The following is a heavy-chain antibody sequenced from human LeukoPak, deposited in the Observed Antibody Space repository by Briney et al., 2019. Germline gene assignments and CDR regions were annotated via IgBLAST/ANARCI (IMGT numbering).Heavy chain of an antibody. D-gene: IGHD3-22*01. CDR3: TTDYYYMKGFDP. J-gene: IGHJ5*02. CDR2: VKSKIDGGTI. V-gene: IGHV3-15*01. Sequence: NTGGSLRLSCTASRFSGFVFSNAWMYWVRQAPGKGLEWLGRVKSKIDGGTIDYAAPVKGRFTISRDDSKDTLYLQMNSLKTEDTAVYYCTTDYYYMKGFDPWGQGTLVTVSS. CDR1: RFSGFVFSNAW.